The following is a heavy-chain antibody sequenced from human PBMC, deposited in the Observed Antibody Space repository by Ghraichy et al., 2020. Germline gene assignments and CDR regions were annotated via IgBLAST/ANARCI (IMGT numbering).Heavy chain of an antibody. V-gene: IGHV4-34*01. CDR2: INHSGRT. CDR1: GGSFNGYY. CDR3: ARLCIAGTGTIKYYYYAMDV. Sequence: SETLSLTCAVYGGSFNGYYWSWIRQPPGKGLEWIGEINHSGRTNYNPSLKSRVTISVDTSKNQFSLKLRSVTAADTAVYYCARLCIAGTGTIKYYYYAMDVWGQGTTVTVSS. J-gene: IGHJ6*02. D-gene: IGHD6-13*01.